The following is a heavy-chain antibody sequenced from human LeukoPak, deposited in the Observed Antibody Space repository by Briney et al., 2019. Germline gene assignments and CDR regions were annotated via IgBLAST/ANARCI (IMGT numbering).Heavy chain of an antibody. J-gene: IGHJ4*02. CDR1: GFTFSSYA. D-gene: IGHD3-9*01. Sequence: AGGSLRLSCAASGFTFSSYAMHWVRQAPGKGLEWVAVIAYDGSNKYYADSVKGRFTISRDNSKNTLYLQMNSLRAEDTAVYYCARLYYDILTGYYPLDYWGQGTLVTVSS. V-gene: IGHV3-30*04. CDR3: ARLYYDILTGYYPLDY. CDR2: IAYDGSNK.